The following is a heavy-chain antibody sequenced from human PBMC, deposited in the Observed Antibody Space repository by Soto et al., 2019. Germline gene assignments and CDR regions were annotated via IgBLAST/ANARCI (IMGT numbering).Heavy chain of an antibody. D-gene: IGHD3-22*01. CDR3: VKAVFSGYFYVPFDY. J-gene: IGHJ4*02. V-gene: IGHV3-64D*06. CDR1: GFTFSSYS. CDR2: ISGDGGST. Sequence: SGFTFSSYSLNWVRQAPGKGLEYVSAISGDGGSTYYADSVKDRFTISRDNSKNTLYLRMSSLRTEDTAVYFCVKAVFSGYFYVPFDYWGQGNLVTVSS.